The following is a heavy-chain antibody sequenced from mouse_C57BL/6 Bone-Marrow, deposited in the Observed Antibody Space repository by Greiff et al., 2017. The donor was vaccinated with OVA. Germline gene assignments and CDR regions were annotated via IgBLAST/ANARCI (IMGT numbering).Heavy chain of an antibody. CDR3: PRRVLGYYYGSSVAY. CDR1: GYTFTDYY. V-gene: IGHV1-26*01. CDR2: INPNSGGN. D-gene: IGHD1-1*01. J-gene: IGHJ2*01. Sequence: EVQLQQSGPELVKPGASVKISCKASGYTFTDYYKNWVKQSHGKSLEWIGDINPNSGGNSYNEQFKGKGTLTVDKNSSTAYMELRSLTSEDSAVYYLPRRVLGYYYGSSVAYWGQGTTLTVSS.